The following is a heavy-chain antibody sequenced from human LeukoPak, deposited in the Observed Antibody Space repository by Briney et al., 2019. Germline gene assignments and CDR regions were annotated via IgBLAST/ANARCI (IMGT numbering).Heavy chain of an antibody. D-gene: IGHD4-17*01. V-gene: IGHV3-23*01. CDR2: VSGSGGMT. Sequence: PGGSLRLSCAASGFTFSSYAMSWVRQAPGKGLEWVSCVSGSGGMTYYADSVKGRCTISRDNSTNTLYLKMNSLRAEATAVYYCAKPAPYDYGAFLNWFDTWGQGTLVTVSS. CDR1: GFTFSSYA. J-gene: IGHJ5*02. CDR3: AKPAPYDYGAFLNWFDT.